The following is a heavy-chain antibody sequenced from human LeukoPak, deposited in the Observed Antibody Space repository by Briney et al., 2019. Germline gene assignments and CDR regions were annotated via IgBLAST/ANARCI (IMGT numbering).Heavy chain of an antibody. V-gene: IGHV1-18*01. CDR3: ARGTMVRGVFWFDP. J-gene: IGHJ5*02. Sequence: ASVKVSCKASGYTFTSYGTSWVRQAPGQGLEWMGWISAYNGNTNYAQKLQGRVTMTTDTSTSTAYMELRSLRSDDTAVYYCARGTMVRGVFWFDPWGQGTLVTVSS. D-gene: IGHD3-10*01. CDR2: ISAYNGNT. CDR1: GYTFTSYG.